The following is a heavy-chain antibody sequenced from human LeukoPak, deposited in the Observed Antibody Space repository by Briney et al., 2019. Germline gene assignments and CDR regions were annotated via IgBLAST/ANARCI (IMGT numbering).Heavy chain of an antibody. CDR1: GGSISSYY. D-gene: IGHD3-3*01. Sequence: SETLSLTCTVSGGSISSYYWSWIRQPPGKGLEWIGYIYYSGSTNYNPSLKSRVTISVDTSRNQFSLKLSSVTAADTAVYYCARGPRRGYGTDYWGQGTLVTVSS. V-gene: IGHV4-59*01. CDR2: IYYSGST. CDR3: ARGPRRGYGTDY. J-gene: IGHJ4*02.